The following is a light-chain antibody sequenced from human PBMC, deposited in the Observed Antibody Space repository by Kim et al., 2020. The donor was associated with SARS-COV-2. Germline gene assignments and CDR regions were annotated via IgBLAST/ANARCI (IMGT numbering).Light chain of an antibody. Sequence: ALGQTVRVTCQGDILRTYYASWYQQKPRQAPILVIYDKNNRPSGIPDRFSGSSSGNTAYLTITGAQAEDEADYYCNSRDNSGYHWVFGGGTQLTVL. CDR2: DKN. J-gene: IGLJ3*02. V-gene: IGLV3-19*01. CDR1: ILRTYY. CDR3: NSRDNSGYHWV.